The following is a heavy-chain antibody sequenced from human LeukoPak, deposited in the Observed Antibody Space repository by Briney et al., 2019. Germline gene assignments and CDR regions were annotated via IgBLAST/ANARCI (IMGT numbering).Heavy chain of an antibody. V-gene: IGHV3-48*03. CDR1: GFTFSSYE. Sequence: GGSLRLSCAASGFTFSSYEMNWVRQAPGKGLEWVSYISSSGSTIYYADSVKGRFTISRDNARNSLYLQMNSLRAEDTAVYYCAREAYYGSGGFYYYYYMDVWGKGTTVTISS. D-gene: IGHD3-10*01. CDR2: ISSSGSTI. CDR3: AREAYYGSGGFYYYYYMDV. J-gene: IGHJ6*03.